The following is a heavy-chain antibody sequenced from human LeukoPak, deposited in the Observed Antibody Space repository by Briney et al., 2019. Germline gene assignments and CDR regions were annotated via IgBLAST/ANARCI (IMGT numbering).Heavy chain of an antibody. Sequence: PGGSLRLSCAASGFTVSSNYMSWVRQAPGKGLEWVSVIYSGGSTYYADSVKGRSTISRHNSKNTLYLQMNSLRAEDTAVYYCATGYYYDSSGYYPFGYYYYGMDVWGQGTTVTVSS. CDR2: IYSGGST. CDR1: GFTVSSNY. J-gene: IGHJ6*02. CDR3: ATGYYYDSSGYYPFGYYYYGMDV. D-gene: IGHD3-22*01. V-gene: IGHV3-53*04.